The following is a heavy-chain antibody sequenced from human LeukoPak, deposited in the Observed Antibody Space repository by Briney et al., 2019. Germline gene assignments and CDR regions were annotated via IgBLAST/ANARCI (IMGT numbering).Heavy chain of an antibody. CDR3: ARATLSDFYFNY. V-gene: IGHV1-46*01. J-gene: IGHJ4*02. Sequence: ASVKVSCKASGYTFTSYYMHWVRQAPGQGLEWMGIINPSGGSTSYAQKFQGRVTLTRDTSTNTVFMELSSLTSEDTAVYFCARATLSDFYFNYWGQGTLVTVSS. CDR1: GYTFTSYY. CDR2: INPSGGST.